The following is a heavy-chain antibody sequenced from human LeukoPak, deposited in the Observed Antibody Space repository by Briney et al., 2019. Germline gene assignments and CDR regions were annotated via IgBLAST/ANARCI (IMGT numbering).Heavy chain of an antibody. CDR3: ARDRGRGLDYFDY. D-gene: IGHD3-10*01. V-gene: IGHV4-59*01. J-gene: IGHJ4*02. CDR2: IYYSGST. Sequence: SETLSLTCTVSGGPISSYYWSWIRQPPGKGLEWIGYIYYSGSTNYNPSLKSRVTISVDTSKNQFSLKLSSVTAADTAVYYCARDRGRGLDYFDYWGQGTLVTVSS. CDR1: GGPISSYY.